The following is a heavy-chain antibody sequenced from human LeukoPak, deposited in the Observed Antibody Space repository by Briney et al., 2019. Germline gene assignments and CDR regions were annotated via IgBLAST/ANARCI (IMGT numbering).Heavy chain of an antibody. CDR3: ARVGYSGYDFGWFDP. Sequence: ASVKVSCKASGYTFTGYYMHWVRQAPGQGLEWMGWINPNSGGTNYAQKFQGRVTVSRDTSFSTAYMELSRLRYDDTAVYYCARVGYSGYDFGWFDPWGQGTLVTVSS. V-gene: IGHV1-2*02. D-gene: IGHD5-12*01. CDR1: GYTFTGYY. J-gene: IGHJ5*02. CDR2: INPNSGGT.